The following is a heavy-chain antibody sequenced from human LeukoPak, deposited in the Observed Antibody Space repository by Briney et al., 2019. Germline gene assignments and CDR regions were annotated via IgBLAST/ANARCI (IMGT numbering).Heavy chain of an antibody. Sequence: PSETLSLTCTVSGGSISSYYWSWIRQPPGKGLEWIGYIYYSGSTNYNPSLKSRVTISVDTSKNQFSLKLSSVTAADTAVYYCARETYGGNSGWFDPWGQGTLVTVSS. V-gene: IGHV4-59*01. CDR3: ARETYGGNSGWFDP. CDR2: IYYSGST. CDR1: GGSISSYY. J-gene: IGHJ5*02. D-gene: IGHD4-23*01.